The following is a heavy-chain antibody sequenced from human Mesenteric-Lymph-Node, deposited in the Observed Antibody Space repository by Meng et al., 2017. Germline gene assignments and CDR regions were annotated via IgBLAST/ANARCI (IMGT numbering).Heavy chain of an antibody. CDR3: ASGLMGSGSYPRDY. V-gene: IGHV1-18*01. CDR1: GYTFTSYG. D-gene: IGHD3-10*01. Sequence: ASVKVSCKASGYTFTSYGISWVRQAPGQGLEWMGWISAYNGNTNYAQKLQGRVTMTTDTSTSTAYMELRSLRSDDTAVYYCASGLMGSGSYPRDYWGQGTLVTVSS. CDR2: ISAYNGNT. J-gene: IGHJ4*02.